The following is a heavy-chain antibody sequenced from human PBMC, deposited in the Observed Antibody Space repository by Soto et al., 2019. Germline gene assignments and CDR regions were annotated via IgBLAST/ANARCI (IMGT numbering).Heavy chain of an antibody. V-gene: IGHV1-18*01. J-gene: IGHJ4*02. CDR2: ISTFNGNT. CDR3: ARGGEKFDY. Sequence: ASVRVSCKASGYTFITYGLSWVRQAPGQGFEWMGWISTFNGNTNYAQKFQGRVTMTTDTSTSTAYMELRSLGSDDTAVYYRARGGEKFDYWGQGALVTVSS. CDR1: GYTFITYG. D-gene: IGHD3-10*01.